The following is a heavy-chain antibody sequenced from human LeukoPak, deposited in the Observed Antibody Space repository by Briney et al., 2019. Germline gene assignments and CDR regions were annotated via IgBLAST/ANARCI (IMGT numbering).Heavy chain of an antibody. V-gene: IGHV3-23*01. Sequence: PGGSLRLSCAVSGFTFSSYAMNWVRQAPGKGLEWVSAISGSGGTTYYADSVKGRFTISRDNSKNTLYLQMNSLRDEDTAVYYCAKEAVAGTGGYFDYWGQGTLVPVSS. CDR3: AKEAVAGTGGYFDY. J-gene: IGHJ4*02. CDR1: GFTFSSYA. CDR2: ISGSGGTT. D-gene: IGHD6-19*01.